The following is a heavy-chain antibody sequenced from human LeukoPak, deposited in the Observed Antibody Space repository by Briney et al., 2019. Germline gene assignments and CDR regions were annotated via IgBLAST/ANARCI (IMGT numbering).Heavy chain of an antibody. Sequence: ASVKVSCKASGYTFTGYYMHWVRQAPGQGLEWMGRINPNSGGTNYAQKFQGRVTMSRDTSISTAYMELSRLRSDDTAVYYCARVGATPNDAFDIWGQGTMVTVSS. J-gene: IGHJ3*02. CDR2: INPNSGGT. CDR1: GYTFTGYY. V-gene: IGHV1-2*06. D-gene: IGHD1-26*01. CDR3: ARVGATPNDAFDI.